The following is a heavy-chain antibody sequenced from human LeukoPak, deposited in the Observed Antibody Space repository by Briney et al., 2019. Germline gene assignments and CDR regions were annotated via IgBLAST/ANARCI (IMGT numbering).Heavy chain of an antibody. CDR2: INSDGSGT. CDR1: GFTFGSYW. D-gene: IGHD5-18*01. J-gene: IGHJ4*02. CDR3: ARGGTYTYGHFDY. V-gene: IGHV3-74*01. Sequence: GGSLRLSCAASGFTFGSYWIHWVRQAPGKGLVWVSRINSDGSGTIYADSVKGRFTISRDNAKNTLYLQMNSLRVEDTAVYYCARGGTYTYGHFDYWGQGTLVTVSS.